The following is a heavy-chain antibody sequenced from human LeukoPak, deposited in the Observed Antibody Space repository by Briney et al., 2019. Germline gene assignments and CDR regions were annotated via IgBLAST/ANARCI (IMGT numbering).Heavy chain of an antibody. Sequence: SGTLSLTCTVSGGSISSSSYYWGWVRQPPGTGLEWVGSIYYSGSTYYNPSLKSPVTISVDTSKTQFSLKLSSVTAADTAVYYCARGGSGSYGNWFDPWGQGTLVTVSS. D-gene: IGHD1-26*01. CDR2: IYYSGST. CDR3: ARGGSGSYGNWFDP. CDR1: GGSISSSSYY. J-gene: IGHJ5*02. V-gene: IGHV4-39*07.